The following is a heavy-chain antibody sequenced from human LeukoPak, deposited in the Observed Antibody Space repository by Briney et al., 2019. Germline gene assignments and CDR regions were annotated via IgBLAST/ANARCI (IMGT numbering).Heavy chain of an antibody. V-gene: IGHV3-74*01. CDR3: ARQRSSSWYNWFDP. D-gene: IGHD6-13*01. CDR2: INSDGSST. CDR1: GFTFSSYW. J-gene: IGHJ5*02. Sequence: GGSLRLPCAASGFTFSSYWMHWVRQAPGKGLVWVSRINSDGSSTSYADSVKGRFTISRDNAKNTLYLQMNSLRAEDTAVYYCARQRSSSWYNWFDPWGQGTLVTVSS.